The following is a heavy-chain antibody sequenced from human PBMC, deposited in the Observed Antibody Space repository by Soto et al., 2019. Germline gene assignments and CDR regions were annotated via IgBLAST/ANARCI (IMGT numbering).Heavy chain of an antibody. CDR1: GFTFDDYT. CDR3: AKDTSWTIDY. Sequence: GGSLRLSCAASGFTFDDYTMHWVRQAPGKGLEWVSMISWDGGNTYYADSVKGRFTISGDNSKNSLYLQMNSLRTEDTALYYCAKDTSWTIDYWGQGTLVTVSS. V-gene: IGHV3-43*01. D-gene: IGHD4-17*01. CDR2: ISWDGGNT. J-gene: IGHJ4*02.